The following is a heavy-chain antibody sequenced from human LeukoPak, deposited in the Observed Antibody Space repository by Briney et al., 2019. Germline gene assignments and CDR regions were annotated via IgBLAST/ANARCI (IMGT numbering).Heavy chain of an antibody. CDR3: AREEQQLWYFDL. CDR1: GGSISSYY. Sequence: SETLSLTCTVSGGSISSYYWSWIRQPAGKGLEWIGRIYTSGSTNYNPTLKSRVTMSVDTSKNQFSLKLSSVTAADTAVYYCAREEQQLWYFDLWGRGTLVTVSS. D-gene: IGHD6-13*01. V-gene: IGHV4-4*07. CDR2: IYTSGST. J-gene: IGHJ2*01.